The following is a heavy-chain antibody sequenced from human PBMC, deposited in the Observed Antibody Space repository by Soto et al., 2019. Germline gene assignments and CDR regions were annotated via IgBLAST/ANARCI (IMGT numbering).Heavy chain of an antibody. V-gene: IGHV4-39*01. CDR2: IYYIGNT. CDR3: GGQDYGAKGYYFEN. Sequence: QLLESGSGLVKPSETLSLTCIVSHGSISSRSSYWGWIRQTPGKGLEWIGSIYYIGNTYYNPSLKSRVTISIDTSKTQFSLKMNSENAADTAVYFCGGQDYGAKGYYFENCG. D-gene: IGHD4-17*01. CDR1: HGSISSRSSY. J-gene: IGHJ4*01.